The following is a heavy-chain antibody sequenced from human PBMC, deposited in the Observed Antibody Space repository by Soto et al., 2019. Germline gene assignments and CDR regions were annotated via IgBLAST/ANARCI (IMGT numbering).Heavy chain of an antibody. CDR2: ARNKANSYTT. J-gene: IGHJ5*01. CDR1: GFTFSAHH. V-gene: IGHV3-72*01. Sequence: EVHLVESGGAVVQPGGSLRLSCVGSGFTFSAHHMDWVRQAPGKGLEWVSRARNKANSYTTQYAAPVGRRFTISRDDSKNSMYLQMNSLKTEDPGVYFFVSQHTRNSWFDSWGQGTLVTVSS. D-gene: IGHD2-21*01. CDR3: VSQHTRNSWFDS.